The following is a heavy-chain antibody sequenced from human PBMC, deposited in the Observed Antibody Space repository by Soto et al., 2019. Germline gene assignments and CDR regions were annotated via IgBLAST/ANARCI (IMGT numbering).Heavy chain of an antibody. D-gene: IGHD4-17*01. J-gene: IGHJ4*02. Sequence: QVQLQESGPRLVQPSETLSLTCSVSGGSVSSDSYYWSWIRQPPGAGLEWIGYIYFSGTTNYNPSLESRVTILVESSKNQFSLKLSSVTAADTAVYYCARSPDSGDYVDYWGQGTLVAVSS. V-gene: IGHV4-61*01. CDR3: ARSPDSGDYVDY. CDR2: IYFSGTT. CDR1: GGSVSSDSYY.